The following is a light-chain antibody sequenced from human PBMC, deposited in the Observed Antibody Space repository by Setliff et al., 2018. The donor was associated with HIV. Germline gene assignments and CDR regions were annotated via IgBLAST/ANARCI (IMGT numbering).Light chain of an antibody. V-gene: IGLV2-14*01. CDR2: EVN. Sequence: QSVLTQPASVSGSPGQSITISCTGSRSDIGAYTYVSWYQHHPGKAPKLIISEVNKRPSGVSTRFSGSRSGNTASLTISGLQAEDEADYYCSSYAVTNTLPFGTGTKVTVL. CDR3: SSYAVTNTLP. J-gene: IGLJ1*01. CDR1: RSDIGAYTY.